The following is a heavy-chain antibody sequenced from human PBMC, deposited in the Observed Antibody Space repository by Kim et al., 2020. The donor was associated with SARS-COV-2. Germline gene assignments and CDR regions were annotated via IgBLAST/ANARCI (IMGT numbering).Heavy chain of an antibody. V-gene: IGHV3-33*01. CDR2: IWYDGSNK. D-gene: IGHD3-10*01. CDR1: GFTFSSYG. CDR3: ARDPVLLWFGELGSTYGMDV. Sequence: GGSLRLSCAASGFTFSSYGMHWVRQAPGKGLEWVAVIWYDGSNKYYADSVKGRFTISRDNSKNTLYLQMNSLRAEDTAVYYCARDPVLLWFGELGSTYGMDVWGQGTTVTVSS. J-gene: IGHJ6*02.